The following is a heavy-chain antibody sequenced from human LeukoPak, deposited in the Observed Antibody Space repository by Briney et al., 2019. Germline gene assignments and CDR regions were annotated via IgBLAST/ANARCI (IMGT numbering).Heavy chain of an antibody. V-gene: IGHV1-2*02. CDR1: GYTFSDYY. Sequence: GASVKVSCKASGYTFSDYYLHWVRQAPGHGLEWMGWINPHSGGTHYAQKFQGRVTMTRDTSISTAYMELSSLTSDDTAVYFCAREIVATIGGAFDIWGQGTMVTVSS. J-gene: IGHJ3*02. CDR3: AREIVATIGGAFDI. D-gene: IGHD5-12*01. CDR2: INPHSGGT.